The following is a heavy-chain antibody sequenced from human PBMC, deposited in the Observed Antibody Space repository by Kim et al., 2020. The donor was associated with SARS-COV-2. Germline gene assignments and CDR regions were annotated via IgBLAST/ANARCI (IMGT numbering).Heavy chain of an antibody. Sequence: GGSLRLSCAASGFTFSSYAMSWVRQAPGKGLEWVSAISGSGGSTYYADSVKGRFTISRDNSKNTLYLQMNSLRAEDTAVYYCAKWRYYDSSGYPRGYFDYWGQGTLVTVSS. V-gene: IGHV3-23*01. D-gene: IGHD3-22*01. CDR1: GFTFSSYA. CDR2: ISGSGGST. J-gene: IGHJ4*02. CDR3: AKWRYYDSSGYPRGYFDY.